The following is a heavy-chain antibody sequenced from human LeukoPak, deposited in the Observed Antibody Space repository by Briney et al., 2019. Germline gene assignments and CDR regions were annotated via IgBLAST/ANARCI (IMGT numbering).Heavy chain of an antibody. CDR1: GFSLSNYW. J-gene: IGHJ4*02. Sequence: GGSLRLSCAASGFSLSNYWISWVRQAPGKGLEWVANIKLDGSEKYYVNSVKGRFTISRDNAKNSLNLQMNSLRAEDSAVCYCARETRGSYVPGLDSWGQGTLVTVSS. CDR2: IKLDGSEK. CDR3: ARETRGSYVPGLDS. D-gene: IGHD1-26*01. V-gene: IGHV3-7*01.